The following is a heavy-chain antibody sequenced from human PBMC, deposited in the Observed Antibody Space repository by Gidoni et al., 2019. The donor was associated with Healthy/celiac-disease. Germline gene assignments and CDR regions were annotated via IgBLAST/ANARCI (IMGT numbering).Heavy chain of an antibody. CDR2: ISGSGGST. Sequence: EVQLLESGGGLVQPGGSLRLSCAAPGSAFSSYAMSWVRQAPGKGLEWVSAISGSGGSTYYADSVKGRFTISRDNSKNTLYLQMNSLRAEDTAVYYCAKSDYITMIVVVDWGQGTLVTVSS. J-gene: IGHJ4*02. V-gene: IGHV3-23*01. CDR3: AKSDYITMIVVVD. CDR1: GSAFSSYA. D-gene: IGHD3-22*01.